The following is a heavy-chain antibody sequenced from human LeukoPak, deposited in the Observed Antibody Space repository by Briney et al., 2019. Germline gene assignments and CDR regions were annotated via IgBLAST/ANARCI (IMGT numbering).Heavy chain of an antibody. CDR2: ISYDGSNK. CDR1: GFTFSSYA. V-gene: IGHV3-30-3*01. CDR3: AREPAHCSSTSCYDYYYYYMDV. J-gene: IGHJ6*03. D-gene: IGHD2-2*01. Sequence: GGSLRLSCAASGFTFSSYAMHWVRQAPGKGLEWVAVISYDGSNKYYADSVKGRFTISRDNSKNTLYLQMNSLRAEDTAVYYCAREPAHCSSTSCYDYYYYYMDVWGKGTTVTVSS.